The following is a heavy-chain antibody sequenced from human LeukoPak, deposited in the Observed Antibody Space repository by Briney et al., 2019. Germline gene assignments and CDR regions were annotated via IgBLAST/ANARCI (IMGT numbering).Heavy chain of an antibody. J-gene: IGHJ6*02. CDR3: ARDYYDSSGYLPDFYYYYYGMDV. D-gene: IGHD3-22*01. CDR2: IWYDGSNK. Sequence: PGGSLRLSCAASGFTFSSYGMHWVRQAPGKGLEWVAVIWYDGSNKYYADSVKGRFTISRDNSRNTLYLQMNSLRAEDTAVYYCARDYYDSSGYLPDFYYYYYGMDVWGQGTTVTVSS. V-gene: IGHV3-33*01. CDR1: GFTFSSYG.